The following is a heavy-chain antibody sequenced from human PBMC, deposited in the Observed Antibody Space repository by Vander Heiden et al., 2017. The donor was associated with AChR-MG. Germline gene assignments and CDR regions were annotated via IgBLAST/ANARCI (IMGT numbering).Heavy chain of an antibody. Sequence: QVQLVQSRAEVKKPGASVKVSCKASGYTFTSSDINWVRQTTGKGLEWMGWMSPNSGNTGYAQKFQGRVTMTRNTSISTAYMELSSLRSEDTAVYYCARGPTGEGNYYGSGSYYRYWGQGTLVTVSS. CDR1: GYTFTSSD. V-gene: IGHV1-8*01. CDR3: ARGPTGEGNYYGSGSYYRY. CDR2: MSPNSGNT. D-gene: IGHD3-10*01. J-gene: IGHJ4*02.